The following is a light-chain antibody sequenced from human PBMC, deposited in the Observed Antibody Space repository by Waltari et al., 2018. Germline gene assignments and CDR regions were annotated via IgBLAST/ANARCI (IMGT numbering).Light chain of an antibody. V-gene: IGKV2-30*02. CDR1: QSLLHSNGDTY. CDR3: MQGTHFPYS. Sequence: VVMTQSPLSLPITPGQPASMTCRSSQSLLHSNGDTYLSWFLQKPGQPPRRLIYKVSNRDSGVPDRFSGSGAGTDFTPKISRVEAEDVGVYYCMQGTHFPYSFGQGTKVEIK. CDR2: KVS. J-gene: IGKJ2*03.